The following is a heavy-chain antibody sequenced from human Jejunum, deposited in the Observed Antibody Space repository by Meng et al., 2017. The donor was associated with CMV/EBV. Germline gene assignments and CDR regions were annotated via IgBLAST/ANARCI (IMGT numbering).Heavy chain of an antibody. V-gene: IGHV4-4*07. D-gene: IGHD3-22*01. CDR2: ISSSGNT. CDR3: ARGESRGYYYFDY. J-gene: IGHJ4*02. CDR1: GDSINNHF. Sequence: QVHLQASGPGLVRPSATLSLTCSVSGDSINNHFWSWIRQPAGKKLEWIGRISSSGNTNYTPSFKSRVIMSLDTSNNQFFLKLTSVTAADTALYYCARGESRGYYYFDYWGQGILVTVSS.